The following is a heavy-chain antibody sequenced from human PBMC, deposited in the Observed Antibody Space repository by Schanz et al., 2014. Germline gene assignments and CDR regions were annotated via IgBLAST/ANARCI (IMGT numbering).Heavy chain of an antibody. CDR3: AKYRGYYRVSGSYRELEY. V-gene: IGHV3-23*01. CDR2: ISGGGGTT. J-gene: IGHJ4*02. CDR1: GFSFTTYA. D-gene: IGHD3-10*01. Sequence: EVQLLESGGGLVQPGGSLRLSCASSGFSFTTYAMNWVRQAPGKGLEWVSAISGGGGTTYYADSVKGRFTISRDNSKNTLYLQMNSLRPEDTAVYYCAKYRGYYRVSGSYRELEYWGQGTLVTVSS.